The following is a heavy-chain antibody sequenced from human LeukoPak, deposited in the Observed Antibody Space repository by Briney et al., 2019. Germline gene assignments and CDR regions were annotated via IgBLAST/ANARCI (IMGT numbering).Heavy chain of an antibody. V-gene: IGHV3-30*02. D-gene: IGHD4-11*01. CDR1: GFTFSSYG. CDR2: IRYDGSNK. CDR3: AKDYDYSNYRFDY. Sequence: QPGGSLRLSCAASGFTFSSYGMHWVRQAPGKGLEWVAFIRYDGSNKYYADSVKGRFTISRDNSKNTLYLQMDSLRAGDTAVYYCAKDYDYSNYRFDYWGQGTLVTVSS. J-gene: IGHJ4*02.